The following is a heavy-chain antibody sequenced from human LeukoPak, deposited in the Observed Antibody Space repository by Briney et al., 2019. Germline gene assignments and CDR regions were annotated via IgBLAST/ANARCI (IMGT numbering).Heavy chain of an antibody. CDR1: GFTFSSYG. J-gene: IGHJ4*02. Sequence: GFLRLSCAASGFTFSSYGMHWVRQAPGKGLEWVAVISYDGSNKYYADSVKGRFTISRDNSKNTLYLQMNSLRAEDTAVYYCAKPQTTVTTLFDYWGQGTLVTVSS. CDR3: AKPQTTVTTLFDY. V-gene: IGHV3-30*18. CDR2: ISYDGSNK. D-gene: IGHD4-17*01.